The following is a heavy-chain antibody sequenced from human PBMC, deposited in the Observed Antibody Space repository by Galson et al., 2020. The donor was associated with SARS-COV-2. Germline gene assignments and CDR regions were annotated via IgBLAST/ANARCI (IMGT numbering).Heavy chain of an antibody. CDR2: INPNSGGP. V-gene: IGHV1-2*02. CDR3: ARSYYYGDLDY. D-gene: IGHD4-17*01. J-gene: IGHJ4*02. Sequence: ASVKVSCKASGYTFIGYYMHWVRQAPGQGLEWMGWINPNSGGPNYAQKFQGRVTMTRDTSISTAYMELSRLRSDDTAVYYCARSYYYGDLDYWGQGTLVTVSS. CDR1: GYTFIGYY.